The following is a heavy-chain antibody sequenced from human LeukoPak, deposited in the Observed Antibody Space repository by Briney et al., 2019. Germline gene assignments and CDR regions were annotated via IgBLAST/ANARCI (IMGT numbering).Heavy chain of an antibody. V-gene: IGHV4-31*03. CDR3: ARESVDTANYYYYYGMDV. CDR1: GGSISSGGYY. Sequence: SETLSLTCTVPGGSISSGGYYWSWIRQHPGKGLEWIGYIYYSGSTYYNPSLKSRVTISVDTSKNQFSLKLSSVTAADTAVYYCARESVDTANYYYYYGMDVWGQGTTVTVSS. J-gene: IGHJ6*02. CDR2: IYYSGST. D-gene: IGHD5-18*01.